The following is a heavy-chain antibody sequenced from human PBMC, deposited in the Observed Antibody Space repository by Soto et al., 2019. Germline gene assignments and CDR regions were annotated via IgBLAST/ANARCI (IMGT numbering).Heavy chain of an antibody. D-gene: IGHD3-22*01. J-gene: IGHJ5*02. CDR1: GFTFSSNW. V-gene: IGHV3-7*04. CDR3: ARDQGYDSRGPRFDP. Sequence: PGGSLRLSCVASGFTFSSNWMSWVRQAPGKGLEWVANIKPDGSVKYYVDSVKGRFTISRDNAKNSLYLQMNSLRAEDTAMYYCARDQGYDSRGPRFDPWGQGTLVTVSS. CDR2: IKPDGSVK.